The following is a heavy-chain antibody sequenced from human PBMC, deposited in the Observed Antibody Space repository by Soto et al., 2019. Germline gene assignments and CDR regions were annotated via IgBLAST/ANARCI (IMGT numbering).Heavy chain of an antibody. CDR3: ARDVAMPSGLGLGY. CDR1: GFVFSNYG. CDR2: ISNDGSKK. J-gene: IGHJ4*02. D-gene: IGHD6-19*01. Sequence: GGSLRLSCAASGFVFSNYGIHWVRQAPGKGLEWVVFISNDGSKKYYGDSVKGRFTISRDNSENTVYLQMTSLRPDDTAVFYCARDVAMPSGLGLGYWGQGTLVTVSS. V-gene: IGHV3-30*03.